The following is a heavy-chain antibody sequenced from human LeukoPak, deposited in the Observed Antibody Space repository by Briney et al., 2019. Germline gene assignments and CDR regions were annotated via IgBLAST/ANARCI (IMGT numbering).Heavy chain of an antibody. Sequence: GRSLRLSCAASGFTFSSYAMHWVRQAPGKGLEWVAVISYDGSNKYYADSVKGRFTISRDNSKNTLYLQMNSLRAEDTAVYHCARDPYCGGDCYHFDYWGQGTLVTVSS. CDR3: ARDPYCGGDCYHFDY. V-gene: IGHV3-30-3*01. CDR1: GFTFSSYA. CDR2: ISYDGSNK. D-gene: IGHD2-21*02. J-gene: IGHJ4*02.